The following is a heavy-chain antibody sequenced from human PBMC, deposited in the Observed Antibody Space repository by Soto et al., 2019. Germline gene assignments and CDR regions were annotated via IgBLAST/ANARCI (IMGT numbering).Heavy chain of an antibody. D-gene: IGHD3-10*02. J-gene: IGHJ6*02. Sequence: PGESLKISCKGSGYSFTSYWISWVRQMPGKGLEWMGRIDPSDSYTNYSPSFQGHVTIPADKSISTAYLQWSSLKASDTAMYYCASSTMIGRDYYYYGMDVLAQGTTVTVSS. CDR1: GYSFTSYW. CDR3: ASSTMIGRDYYYYGMDV. CDR2: IDPSDSYT. V-gene: IGHV5-10-1*01.